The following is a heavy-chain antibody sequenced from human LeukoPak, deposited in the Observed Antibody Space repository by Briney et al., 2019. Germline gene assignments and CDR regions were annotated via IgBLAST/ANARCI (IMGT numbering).Heavy chain of an antibody. J-gene: IGHJ6*03. D-gene: IGHD3-22*01. Sequence: SVTVSFTASGGTFIIYAISWVRQAPGQGLEWMGGIIPIFGTANYAQKFQGRVTITADKSTSTAYMELSSLRLEHTAVYFCARGDSYYCYYYMDVWGKGPTVTVSS. CDR1: GGTFIIYA. V-gene: IGHV1-69*06. CDR3: ARGDSYYCYYYMDV. CDR2: IIPIFGTA.